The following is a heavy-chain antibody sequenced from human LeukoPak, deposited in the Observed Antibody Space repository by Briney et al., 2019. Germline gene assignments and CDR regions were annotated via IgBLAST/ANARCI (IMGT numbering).Heavy chain of an antibody. J-gene: IGHJ3*02. V-gene: IGHV3-11*06. CDR1: RFIFSNYY. CDR3: ARVGATCPPSDAFDI. Sequence: GGSLRLSCAASRFIFSNYYMSWIRQAPGKGLELVSYISSSTSYTNYADSVKGRFTISRDNANNSPYLQMNSLRAEDTAVYYCARVGATCPPSDAFDIWGQGTMVTVSS. D-gene: IGHD4/OR15-4a*01. CDR2: ISSSTSYT.